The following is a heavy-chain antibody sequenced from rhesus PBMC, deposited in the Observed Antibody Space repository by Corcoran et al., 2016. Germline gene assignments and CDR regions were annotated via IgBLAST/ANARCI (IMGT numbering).Heavy chain of an antibody. CDR3: ARREVTTGVGDY. CDR1: GGSISSNY. CDR2: IGGSRGSP. D-gene: IGHD4-23*01. Sequence: QVQLQESGPELVKPSETLSLTCAVSGGSISSNYWSWIRQPPGKGLEWIGYIGGSRGSPHNNPSLKRRVTISTDTSKNQFSLKLSSVTAADTAVYYCARREVTTGVGDYWGQGVLVTVSS. J-gene: IGHJ4*01. V-gene: IGHV4-165*01.